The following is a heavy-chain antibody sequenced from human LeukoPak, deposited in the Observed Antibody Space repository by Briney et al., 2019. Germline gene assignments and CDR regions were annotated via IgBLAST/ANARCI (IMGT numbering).Heavy chain of an antibody. CDR2: ISSSSSYI. CDR3: ARQGSSYYYDSSGYDDAFDI. J-gene: IGHJ3*02. D-gene: IGHD3-22*01. CDR1: GFTFSTYS. Sequence: GGSLRLSCAASGFTFSTYSMNWVRQAPGKGLEWVSSISSSSSYIHYADSVKGRFTISRDNARNSLYLQMNSLRAEDTAVYYCARQGSSYYYDSSGYDDAFDIWGQGTMVTVSS. V-gene: IGHV3-21*01.